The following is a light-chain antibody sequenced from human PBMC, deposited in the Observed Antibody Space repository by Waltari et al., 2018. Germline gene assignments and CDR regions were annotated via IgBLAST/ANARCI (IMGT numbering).Light chain of an antibody. V-gene: IGKV4-1*01. CDR1: QSVLYSSNNKNY. J-gene: IGKJ2*01. Sequence: DIVMTQSPDSLAVSLGERATTXCTSSQSVLYSSNNKNYLAWYQQKPGQPPTLLIYWASTRESGFPDRFSGSGSGTDFTLTISSLQAEDVAVYYCQQYYSTPYTFGQGTKLEIK. CDR2: WAS. CDR3: QQYYSTPYT.